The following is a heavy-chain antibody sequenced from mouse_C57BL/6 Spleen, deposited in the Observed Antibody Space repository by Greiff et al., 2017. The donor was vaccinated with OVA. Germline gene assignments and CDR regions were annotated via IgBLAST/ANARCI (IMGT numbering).Heavy chain of an antibody. Sequence: QVQLKESGPGLVAPSQSLSITCTVSGFSLTSYGVHWVRQPPGKGLEWLVVIWSDGSTTYNSALKSRLSISKDNSKSQVFLKMNSLQTDDTAMYYCARNPCYGYDAAMDYWGQGTSVTVSS. V-gene: IGHV2-6*02. CDR1: GFSLTSYG. CDR2: IWSDGST. D-gene: IGHD2-9*01. CDR3: ARNPCYGYDAAMDY. J-gene: IGHJ4*01.